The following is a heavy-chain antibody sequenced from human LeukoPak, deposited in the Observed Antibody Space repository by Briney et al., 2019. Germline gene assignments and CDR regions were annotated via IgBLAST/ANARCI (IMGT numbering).Heavy chain of an antibody. J-gene: IGHJ4*02. CDR1: GYTFTSYG. D-gene: IGHD1-26*01. CDR3: ARLFPGSRRPGRTDY. Sequence: ASVKVSCKASGYTFTSYGISWVRQAPGQGLEWMGWISAYNGNTNYAQKLQGRVTMTTDTSTSTAYMELRSLRSDDTAVYYCARLFPGSRRPGRTDYWGQGTLVTVSS. CDR2: ISAYNGNT. V-gene: IGHV1-18*01.